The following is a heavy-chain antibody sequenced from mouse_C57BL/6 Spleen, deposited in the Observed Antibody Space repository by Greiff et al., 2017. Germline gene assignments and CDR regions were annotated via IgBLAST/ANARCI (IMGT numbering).Heavy chain of an antibody. CDR2: IRNKANGYTT. Sequence: EVQLQESGGGLVQPGGSLSLSCAASGFTFTDYYMSWVRQPPGKALEWLGFIRNKANGYTTEYSASVKGRFTISRDNSQSILYLQMNALRAEDSATYYCARENDYDGRVYAMDYWGQGTSVTVSS. CDR1: GFTFTDYY. D-gene: IGHD2-4*01. CDR3: ARENDYDGRVYAMDY. J-gene: IGHJ4*01. V-gene: IGHV7-3*01.